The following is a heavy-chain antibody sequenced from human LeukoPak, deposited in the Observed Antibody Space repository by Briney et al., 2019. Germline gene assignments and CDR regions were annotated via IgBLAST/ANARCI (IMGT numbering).Heavy chain of an antibody. D-gene: IGHD6-19*01. CDR1: GASISSWY. Sequence: SETLSLTCTVSGASISSWYWSWIRQPPGKGLEGIGYIYGSGNTNYNPSLTSRVTMSIDTSKNQFSLKLTSVTAADTATYYCARETSLAGFASGLGFNYWGQGILVTVSS. CDR3: ARETSLAGFASGLGFNY. CDR2: IYGSGNT. J-gene: IGHJ4*02. V-gene: IGHV4-59*01.